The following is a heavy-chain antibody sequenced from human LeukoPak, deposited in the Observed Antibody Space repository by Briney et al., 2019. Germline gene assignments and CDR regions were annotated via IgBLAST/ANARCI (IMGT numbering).Heavy chain of an antibody. CDR2: IIPIFGTA. CDR3: ASAYGGNSGDDAFDI. Sequence: SVKVSCKASGGTFRSYAISWVRQAPGQGLEWMGGIIPIFGTANYAQKFQGRVTITADESTSTAYMELSSLRSEDTAVYYCASAYGGNSGDDAFDIWGQGTMVTVSS. D-gene: IGHD4-23*01. J-gene: IGHJ3*02. V-gene: IGHV1-69*13. CDR1: GGTFRSYA.